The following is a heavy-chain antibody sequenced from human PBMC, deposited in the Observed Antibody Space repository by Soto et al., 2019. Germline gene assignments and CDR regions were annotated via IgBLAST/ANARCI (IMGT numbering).Heavy chain of an antibody. CDR3: ARDKDRLQLGGNYYYMLDV. Sequence: QVQLDQSGAEVKKPGSSVKLSCKASGGTFSNSAISWVRQAPGQGLEWMGGIMPIFRTPDYAQKFQGSVTMSADDSTSTACMELSCLTPADTAVYYCARDKDRLQLGGNYYYMLDVWGQGTTVTVSS. J-gene: IGHJ6*02. CDR2: IMPIFRTP. V-gene: IGHV1-69*12. CDR1: GGTFSNSA. D-gene: IGHD2-2*01.